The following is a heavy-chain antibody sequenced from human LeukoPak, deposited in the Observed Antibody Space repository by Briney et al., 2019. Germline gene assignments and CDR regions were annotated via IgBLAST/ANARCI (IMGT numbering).Heavy chain of an antibody. V-gene: IGHV1-2*02. CDR1: GYTFTGYY. D-gene: IGHD2-15*01. CDR3: ASRGVVAATHNGAFDI. CDR2: INPNSGGT. Sequence: GASVKVSCKASGYTFTGYYMHWVRQAPGQGLEWMGWINPNSGGTNYAQKFQGRVTMTRDTSISTAYMELSRLRADDTAVYYCASRGVVAATHNGAFDIWGQGTMVTVSS. J-gene: IGHJ3*02.